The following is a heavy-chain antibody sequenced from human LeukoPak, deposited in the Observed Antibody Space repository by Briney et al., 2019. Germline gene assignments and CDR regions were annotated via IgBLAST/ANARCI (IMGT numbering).Heavy chain of an antibody. CDR1: GFTFSSYA. Sequence: GGSLRLSCAASGFTFSSYAMSWVRQAPGKGLEWVSAISGSGGSTYYADSVKGRFTISRDNSKNTLYLQMNSLRAEDTAVYYCAKDSCSGGSCYRYCFDYWGQGTLVTVSS. CDR3: AKDSCSGGSCYRYCFDY. J-gene: IGHJ4*02. CDR2: ISGSGGST. V-gene: IGHV3-23*01. D-gene: IGHD2-15*01.